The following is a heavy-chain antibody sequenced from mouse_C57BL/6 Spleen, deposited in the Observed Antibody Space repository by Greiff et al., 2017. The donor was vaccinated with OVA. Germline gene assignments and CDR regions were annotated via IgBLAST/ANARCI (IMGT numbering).Heavy chain of an antibody. CDR2: IDPSDSYT. Sequence: QVQLKQPGAELVKPGASVKLSCKASGYTFTSYWMQWVKQRPGQGLEWIGEIDPSDSYTNYNQKFKGKATLTVDTSYRTAYMQLSSLTSEDSALYYCARGNYEDNWGEGTPLTVS. D-gene: IGHD2-1*01. J-gene: IGHJ2*01. CDR3: ARGNYEDN. V-gene: IGHV1-50*01. CDR1: GYTFTSYW.